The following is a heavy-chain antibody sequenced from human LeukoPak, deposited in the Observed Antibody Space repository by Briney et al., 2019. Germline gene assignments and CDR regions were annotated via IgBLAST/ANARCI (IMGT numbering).Heavy chain of an antibody. V-gene: IGHV1-24*01. CDR2: FDPEDGET. D-gene: IGHD5-18*01. Sequence: ASVKVSCKVSGYTLTELSMHWVRQAPGKGLEWMGGFDPEDGETIYAQKFQGRVTMTEDTSTDTAYMELSSLRSEDTAVYYCARADTAMATVHYYYCGMDVRGQGTTVTVSS. CDR3: ARADTAMATVHYYYCGMDV. J-gene: IGHJ6*02. CDR1: GYTLTELS.